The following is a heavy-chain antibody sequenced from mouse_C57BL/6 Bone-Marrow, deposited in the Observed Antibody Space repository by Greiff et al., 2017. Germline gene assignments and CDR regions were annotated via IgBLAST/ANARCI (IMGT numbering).Heavy chain of an antibody. V-gene: IGHV1-81*01. CDR2: IYPRSGNT. CDR1: GYTFTSYG. J-gene: IGHJ2*01. CDR3: ARGGDYYGSSYYDN. Sequence: VQLQQSGAELARPGASVKLSCKASGYTFTSYGISWVKQRTGQGLEWIGEIYPRSGNTYYNEKFKGKATLTADKSSSTAYMELRSLTSEDSAVYFCARGGDYYGSSYYDNWGQGTTLTVSS. D-gene: IGHD1-1*01.